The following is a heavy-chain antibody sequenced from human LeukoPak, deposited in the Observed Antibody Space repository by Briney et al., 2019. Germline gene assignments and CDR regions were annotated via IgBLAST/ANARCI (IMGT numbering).Heavy chain of an antibody. CDR2: NYYSRST. CDR3: ARHKDYYYSCMDV. CDR1: GGSTSSSSYY. J-gene: IGHJ6*03. V-gene: IGHV4-39*01. Sequence: SETLSLACSVSGGSTSSSSYYSGWIRPPRRNGLEWIGSNYYSRSTYYTPSLKSLVTIAEETTKNQFSLKLSSVAAADTALYCCARHKDYYYSCMDVWGKGTTITITS.